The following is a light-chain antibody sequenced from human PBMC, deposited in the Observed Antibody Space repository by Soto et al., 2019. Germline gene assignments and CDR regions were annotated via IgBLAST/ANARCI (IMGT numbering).Light chain of an antibody. J-gene: IGKJ4*01. CDR3: QQYNSYALT. CDR2: KAS. V-gene: IGKV1-5*03. CDR1: QSSSSR. Sequence: DIQMTQSPSTLSASVGDRVTITCRASQSSSSRLAGYQQKPGKAPKILIYKASSLESGVPSRFSSSGSGTEFTLPISSLQPDDFATYYCQQYNSYALTFGGGTKVEIK.